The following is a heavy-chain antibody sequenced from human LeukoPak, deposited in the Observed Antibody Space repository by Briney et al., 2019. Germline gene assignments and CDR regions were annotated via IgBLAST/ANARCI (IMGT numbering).Heavy chain of an antibody. V-gene: IGHV1-18*01. CDR1: GYTFATYG. Sequence: ASVKLSCKSSGYTFATYGISWMRQPPGQGLEWLGWISDCKTNYAQNLQGRVTMTTDTSTSTAYMELRSLASDDTAVYYCAREKRGYRVGGNYYYYGMDVGGQGTPVTVSS. D-gene: IGHD5-18*01. CDR3: AREKRGYRVGGNYYYYGMDV. CDR2: ISDCKT. J-gene: IGHJ6*02.